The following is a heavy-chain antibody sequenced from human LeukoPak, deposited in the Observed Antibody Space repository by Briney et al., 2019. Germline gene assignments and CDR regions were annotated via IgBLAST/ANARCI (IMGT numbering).Heavy chain of an antibody. CDR3: ARVFQKQLSDY. CDR1: GYPFRNYD. D-gene: IGHD6-13*01. CDR2: INPHSGKT. J-gene: IGHJ4*02. V-gene: IGHV1-8*01. Sequence: ASVKVSCKTSGYPFRNYDINWVRQATGQGLEWMGWINPHSGKTGYAQKFQGRVTMTTDTSASTAYMELSSLRSDDTAVYYCARVFQKQLSDYWGQGSLVTVSS.